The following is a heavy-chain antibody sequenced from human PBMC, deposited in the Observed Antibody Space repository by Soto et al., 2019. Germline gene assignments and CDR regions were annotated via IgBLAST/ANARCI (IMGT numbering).Heavy chain of an antibody. CDR1: GTSIISADYH. Sequence: RSLTFSVSGTSIISADYHWGWIRQPPGKGLEWIGTISKSGTTYYNASLKSRLTISVDTSKNQFSLKLSSVIAADTAVYYCASLHSGYAFDLDYWGQVNLVTVSS. CDR3: ASLHSGYAFDLDY. D-gene: IGHD5-12*01. V-gene: IGHV4-39*01. J-gene: IGHJ4*02. CDR2: ISKSGTT.